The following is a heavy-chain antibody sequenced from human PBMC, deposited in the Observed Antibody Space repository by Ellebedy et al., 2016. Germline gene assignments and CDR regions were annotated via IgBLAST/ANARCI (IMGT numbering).Heavy chain of an antibody. CDR1: GDSVSSHY. V-gene: IGHV4-4*07. CDR3: ARHKTGLNWFDS. CDR2: VHISGAT. Sequence: SETLSLTCTVSGDSVSSHYWSWIRQPAGKGLEWIGRVHISGATKENPSLKSRLTMSVDTSKNQFSLRLTSVTAADTAVYYCARHKTGLNWFDSWGQGTLVTVSS. D-gene: IGHD3-9*01. J-gene: IGHJ5*01.